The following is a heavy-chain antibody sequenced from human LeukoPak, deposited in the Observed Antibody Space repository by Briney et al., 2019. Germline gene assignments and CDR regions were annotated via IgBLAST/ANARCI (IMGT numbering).Heavy chain of an antibody. J-gene: IGHJ4*02. CDR2: IYYSGTT. CDR1: VGSISSYF. Sequence: SETLSLTCIVSVGSISSYFWSWIRPPLGTGLEWIGYIYYSGTTNYNPSLKSRVTISVDTSKNQFSLKLSSVTAADTAVYYCARGVYIAAAQYGYWGQGTLVTVSS. CDR3: ARGVYIAAAQYGY. V-gene: IGHV4-59*01. D-gene: IGHD6-13*01.